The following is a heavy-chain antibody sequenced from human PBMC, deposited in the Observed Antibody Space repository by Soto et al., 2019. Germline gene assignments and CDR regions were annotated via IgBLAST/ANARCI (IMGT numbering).Heavy chain of an antibody. J-gene: IGHJ6*02. D-gene: IGHD6-6*01. CDR1: GFTFSSYS. V-gene: IGHV3-21*01. CDR3: ATSLAVQLGYYGMDV. CDR2: ISGGGRDI. Sequence: GGSLRLSCAASGFTFSSYSLNWVRQAPGKGLEWVSSISGGGRDIKYGDSVKGRFIISRDNAMDSLHLQMYSLRADDTAIYFCATSLAVQLGYYGMDVWGPGTTVTVSS.